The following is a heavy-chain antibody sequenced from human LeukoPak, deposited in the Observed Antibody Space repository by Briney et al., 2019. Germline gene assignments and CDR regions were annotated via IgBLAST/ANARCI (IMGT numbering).Heavy chain of an antibody. J-gene: IGHJ4*02. Sequence: GGSLRLSCAASGLTFSNYWMDWVRQAPGRGLERVAIINPDGSEKYYLESLKGRITISRDNAENSVHLQMNSLKAEDTAIYYCARDRSYSAFDYWGQGTLVTVSS. CDR2: INPDGSEK. CDR3: ARDRSYSAFDY. D-gene: IGHD1-26*01. V-gene: IGHV3-7*03. CDR1: GLTFSNYW.